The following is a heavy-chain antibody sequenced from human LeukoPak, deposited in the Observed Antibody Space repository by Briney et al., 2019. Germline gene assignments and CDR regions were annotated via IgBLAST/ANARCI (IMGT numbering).Heavy chain of an antibody. V-gene: IGHV1-2*02. CDR1: GYTFTGYY. D-gene: IGHD2-2*01. CDR2: INPNSGAT. CDR3: ATHADPAYYYYMDV. Sequence: ASVKVSCKSSGYTFTGYYMRWVRQAPGQGLEWMGWINPNSGATNYAPEFAGRVTVTMDTSISTAYMELSRLRYDDTAVYYWATHADPAYYYYMDVWGKGTTVTISS. J-gene: IGHJ6*03.